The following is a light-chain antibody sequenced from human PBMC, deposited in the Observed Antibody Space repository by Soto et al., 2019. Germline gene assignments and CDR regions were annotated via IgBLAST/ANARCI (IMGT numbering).Light chain of an antibody. CDR2: GAS. Sequence: EIVLTQSPDTLSLSAGERATLSCRASETVPSSYLAWFQQRPSQAPRLLIYGASNRATGVPDRFSGSGSGAAFSLTINGLEPEDFAVYICQQYGNSPLTFGGGTRVEIK. V-gene: IGKV3-20*01. CDR3: QQYGNSPLT. J-gene: IGKJ4*01. CDR1: ETVPSSY.